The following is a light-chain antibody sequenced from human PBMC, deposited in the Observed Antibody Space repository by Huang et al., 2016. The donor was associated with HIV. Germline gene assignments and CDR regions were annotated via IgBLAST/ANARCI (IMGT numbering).Light chain of an antibody. CDR2: GAS. V-gene: IGKV3-20*01. J-gene: IGKJ1*01. CDR1: QSVSSTY. CDR3: QQYGSSPRT. Sequence: EIVLTQSPGTLSLSPGERATLSCRAGQSVSSTYLAWDQQKPGQAPRLLIYGASSRATGIPDRFSGSGSGTDFTLTISRLEPEDFAVYYCQQYGSSPRTFGQGTKVEIK.